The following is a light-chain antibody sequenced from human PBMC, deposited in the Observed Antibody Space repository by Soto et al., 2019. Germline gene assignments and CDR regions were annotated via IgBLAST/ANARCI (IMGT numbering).Light chain of an antibody. V-gene: IGLV2-23*01. Sequence: QSVLTQPASVSGSPGQSITISCTGTSSDVGSYNLVSWYKQHPGKAPKLMIYEGSKRPSGVSNRFSGSKSGTTASLTISGLQAEDEADYYCCSYAGSSTLVFGGGTKLTVL. J-gene: IGLJ2*01. CDR3: CSYAGSSTLV. CDR2: EGS. CDR1: SSDVGSYNL.